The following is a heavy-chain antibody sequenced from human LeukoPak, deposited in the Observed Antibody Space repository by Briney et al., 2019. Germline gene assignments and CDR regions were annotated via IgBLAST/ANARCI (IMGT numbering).Heavy chain of an antibody. Sequence: ASVKVSCKASGYTFTSYYMHWVRQAPGQGLEWMGIINPSGGSTSYAQKFQGRVAMTRDMSTSTVYMELSSLRSEDTAVYYCARSPPRNTALDYWGQGTLVTVSS. D-gene: IGHD5-18*01. CDR1: GYTFTSYY. CDR3: ARSPPRNTALDY. J-gene: IGHJ4*02. CDR2: INPSGGST. V-gene: IGHV1-46*01.